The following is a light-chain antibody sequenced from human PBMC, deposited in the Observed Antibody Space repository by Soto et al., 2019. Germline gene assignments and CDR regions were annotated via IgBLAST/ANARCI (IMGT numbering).Light chain of an antibody. J-gene: IGKJ2*01. V-gene: IGKV2-30*01. CDR1: LSLVYKDGNTY. Sequence: DAVLTQSPLSLSVTLGQPASISCRSSLSLVYKDGNTYLNWFQQRPGLSPRRLIYQVSYRDSGVPDRFSGTASSSDFTLRIDRVEAEDVGVYYCMHGSQWPHTFGQGTKLEI. CDR3: MHGSQWPHT. CDR2: QVS.